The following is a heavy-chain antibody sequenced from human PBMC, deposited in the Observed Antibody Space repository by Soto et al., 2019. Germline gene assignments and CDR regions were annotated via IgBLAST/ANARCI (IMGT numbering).Heavy chain of an antibody. CDR3: AKGIAVAGAYGMDV. J-gene: IGHJ6*02. CDR2: ISGSGGTT. CDR1: GFTFRNYA. V-gene: IGHV3-23*01. Sequence: EAQLLESGGGLVQPGGSLGLSCAASGFTFRNYAMSWVRQAPGKGLEWVSAISGSGGTTYYADSVKGRFTISRDNFKNTLYLQMNSLRAEDTAAYYCAKGIAVAGAYGMDVWGQGTTVTVSS. D-gene: IGHD6-19*01.